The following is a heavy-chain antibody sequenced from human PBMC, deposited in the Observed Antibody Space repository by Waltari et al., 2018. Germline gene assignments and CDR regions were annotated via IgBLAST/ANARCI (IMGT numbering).Heavy chain of an antibody. CDR2: FYPSGTT. Sequence: QVQLQESGPGPVKPSETLSLTCTVSGGSISTYHWSWIRQPAGRGLEWIGRFYPSGTTNYNPSLKSRVTMSVDASKNLFSLRLSSVTAADTAVYYCARRYNGYDYSYFDYWGQGTLVTVSS. J-gene: IGHJ4*02. CDR1: GGSISTYH. CDR3: ARRYNGYDYSYFDY. V-gene: IGHV4-4*07. D-gene: IGHD5-12*01.